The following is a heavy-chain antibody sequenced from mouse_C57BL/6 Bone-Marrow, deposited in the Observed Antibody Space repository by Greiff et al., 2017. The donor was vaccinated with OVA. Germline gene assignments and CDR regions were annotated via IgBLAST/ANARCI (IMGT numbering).Heavy chain of an antibody. V-gene: IGHV1-20*01. D-gene: IGHD2-5*01. CDR3: ARDRSSNCGWFAY. J-gene: IGHJ3*01. CDR1: GYSFTGYF. CDR2: INPYNGDT. Sequence: VQLKQSGPELVKPGDSVKISCKASGYSFTGYFMNWVMQSHGKSLEWIGRINPYNGDTFYNQKFKGKATLTVDKSSSTAHMELRSLTSEDSAVYDCARDRSSNCGWFAYWGQGTLVTVSA.